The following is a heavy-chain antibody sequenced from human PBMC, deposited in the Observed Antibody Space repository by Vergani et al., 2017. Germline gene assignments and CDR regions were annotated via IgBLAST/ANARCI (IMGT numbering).Heavy chain of an antibody. Sequence: QMQLQESGPGLVKASETLSLTCTVSGVSIISRSYYWGWIRPPQGKGLEWIGSIYNSGNGDSSSSLKSRVTISADTSKNQFSLSLTSVTAADTAVYYCASGKYYSDSTSHFRGRYFDVWGRGTLVTVPS. D-gene: IGHD3-16*01. CDR3: ASGKYYSDSTSHFRGRYFDV. J-gene: IGHJ2*01. CDR1: GVSIISRSYY. V-gene: IGHV4-39*01. CDR2: IYNSGNG.